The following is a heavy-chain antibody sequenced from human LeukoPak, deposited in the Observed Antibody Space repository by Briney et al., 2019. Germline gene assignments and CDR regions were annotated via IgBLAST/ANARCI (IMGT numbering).Heavy chain of an antibody. J-gene: IGHJ3*02. D-gene: IGHD2-15*01. CDR1: KFTFSKYW. V-gene: IGHV3-7*01. CDR2: IKEDGSEK. CDR3: ARHRSGGSQDDAFDI. Sequence: PGGSLRLSCAASKFTFSKYWTSWVRQAPGKGLEWVADIKEDGSEKYYVDSVKGRFTISRQNAKSSLFLQMNSLRAEDTAVSYCARHRSGGSQDDAFDIWGQGTMVTVSS.